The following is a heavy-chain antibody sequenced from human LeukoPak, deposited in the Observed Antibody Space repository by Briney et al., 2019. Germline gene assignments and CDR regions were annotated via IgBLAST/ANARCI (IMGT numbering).Heavy chain of an antibody. D-gene: IGHD7-27*01. CDR2: IYNSGCT. V-gene: IGHV4-59*01. CDR1: GGSISSYY. Sequence: SETLSLTCTGSGGSISSYYWRWIRQPPGTGLGGIGYIYNSGCTNYNPSLKSRVTISVDTSKNQFSLKLSSVTAADTAVYYCASTLLGIFDYWGQGTLVTVSS. CDR3: ASTLLGIFDY. J-gene: IGHJ4*02.